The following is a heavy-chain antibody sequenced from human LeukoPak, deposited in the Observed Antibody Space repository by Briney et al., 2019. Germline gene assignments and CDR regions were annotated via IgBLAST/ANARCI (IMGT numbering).Heavy chain of an antibody. Sequence: GGSLRLSCATSGFTVSSNYMSWVRQAPGKGLEWVSFIFSGGSTSYADSVKGRFTISRDISKNTLYLQMNSLRLEDTAVYYCATTTDYSISWYAFDYWGQGTLVTVSS. CDR3: ATTTDYSISWYAFDY. CDR2: IFSGGST. CDR1: GFTVSSNY. V-gene: IGHV3-53*01. D-gene: IGHD6-13*01. J-gene: IGHJ4*02.